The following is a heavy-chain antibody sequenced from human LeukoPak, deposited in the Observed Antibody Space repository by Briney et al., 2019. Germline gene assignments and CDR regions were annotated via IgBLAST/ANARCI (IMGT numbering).Heavy chain of an antibody. CDR1: GFTFSSYA. J-gene: IGHJ4*02. CDR2: IHSGGTT. CDR3: ARDSDSGYGPFAS. D-gene: IGHD5-12*01. Sequence: PGGSLTLSCAASGFTFSSYAMSWLRQAPGKGLEWVSVIHSGGTTNYADSVQGRFTISRDNSKTTVYLHMNSLRAEDTAVYYCARDSDSGYGPFASWGQGTLVTVSS. V-gene: IGHV3-53*01.